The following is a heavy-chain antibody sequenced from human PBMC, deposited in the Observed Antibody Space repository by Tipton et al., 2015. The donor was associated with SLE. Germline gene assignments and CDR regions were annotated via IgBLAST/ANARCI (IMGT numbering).Heavy chain of an antibody. Sequence: GLVKPSETLSLTCAVSGYSISSGYYWGWIRQPPGRGLEWIGSIYHSGTTYYNPSLKSRVTISIDTSKNQFSLKLSSVTAADTAVYYCARGGGFDPWGQGTLVTVSS. CDR1: GYSISSGYY. CDR2: IYHSGTT. D-gene: IGHD3-16*01. CDR3: ARGGGFDP. J-gene: IGHJ5*02. V-gene: IGHV4-38-2*01.